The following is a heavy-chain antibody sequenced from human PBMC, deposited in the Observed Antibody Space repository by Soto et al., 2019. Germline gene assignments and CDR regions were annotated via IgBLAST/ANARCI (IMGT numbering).Heavy chain of an antibody. V-gene: IGHV4-39*01. CDR1: GGSISSSSYY. J-gene: IGHJ4*02. D-gene: IGHD1-26*01. Sequence: QLQLQESGPGLVKPSETLSLTCTVSGGSISSSSYYWGWIRQPPGKGLEWIGSIYYSGSTYYNPSLKSRVTISVDTSKNQFSLKLSSVTAADTAVYYCARHIRGYGSGRLDYWGQGTLVTVSS. CDR3: ARHIRGYGSGRLDY. CDR2: IYYSGST.